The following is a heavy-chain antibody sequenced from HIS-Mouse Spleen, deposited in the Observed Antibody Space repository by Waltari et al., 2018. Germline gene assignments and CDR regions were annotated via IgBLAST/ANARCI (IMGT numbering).Heavy chain of an antibody. V-gene: IGHV3-30-3*01. CDR2: ISYDGSNK. Sequence: QVQLVESGGGVVQPWRSLRLPCSALGFTCRSSAMHWVRQAPGKGLEWVAVISYDGSNKYYADSVKGRFTISRDNSKNTLYLQMNSLRAEDTAVYYCARGFVDTAMVDYWGQGTLVTVSS. J-gene: IGHJ4*02. CDR1: GFTCRSSA. D-gene: IGHD5-18*01. CDR3: ARGFVDTAMVDY.